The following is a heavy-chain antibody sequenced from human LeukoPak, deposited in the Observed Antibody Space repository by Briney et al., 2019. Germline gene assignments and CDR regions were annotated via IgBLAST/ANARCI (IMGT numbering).Heavy chain of an antibody. D-gene: IGHD1-1*01. CDR2: IYYSGST. Sequence: SETLSLTCTVSGGSISSGGYYWSWIRQHPGKGLEWIGYIYYSGSTYYNPSLKSRVTISVATSKNQFSLKLSSVTAADTAVYYCARNRIQRGWFDPWGQGTLVTVSS. J-gene: IGHJ5*02. CDR1: GGSISSGGYY. V-gene: IGHV4-31*03. CDR3: ARNRIQRGWFDP.